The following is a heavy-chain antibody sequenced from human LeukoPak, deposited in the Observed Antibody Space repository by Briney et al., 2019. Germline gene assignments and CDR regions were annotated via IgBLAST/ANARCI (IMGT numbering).Heavy chain of an antibody. Sequence: GGSLRLSCTASGFTFGDYAMSWVRQAPGKGLEWVGFIRSKAYGGTTEYSASVKGRFTISRDDSKSIAYLQMNSLKTEDTAVYYCTRADSGYDSPLDYWGQGTLVTVSS. CDR1: GFTFGDYA. J-gene: IGHJ4*02. V-gene: IGHV3-49*04. D-gene: IGHD5-12*01. CDR2: IRSKAYGGTT. CDR3: TRADSGYDSPLDY.